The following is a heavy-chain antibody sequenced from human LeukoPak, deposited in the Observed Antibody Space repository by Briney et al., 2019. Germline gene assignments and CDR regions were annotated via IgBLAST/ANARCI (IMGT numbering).Heavy chain of an antibody. CDR3: ARSNYYASSGYY. Sequence: SETLSLTCAVYGGSFSGYYWSWIRQPPGKGLEWIGEINHSGSTNYNPSLKSRVTISVDTSKNQFSLKLSSVTAADTAVYYCARSNYYASSGYYWGQGTLVTVSS. V-gene: IGHV4-34*01. CDR1: GGSFSGYY. CDR2: INHSGST. J-gene: IGHJ4*02. D-gene: IGHD3-22*01.